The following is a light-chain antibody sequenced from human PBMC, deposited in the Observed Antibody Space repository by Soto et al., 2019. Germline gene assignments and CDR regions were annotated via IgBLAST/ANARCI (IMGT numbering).Light chain of an antibody. CDR2: DVT. J-gene: IGLJ1*01. CDR1: SSNVGGYNY. V-gene: IGLV2-11*01. Sequence: QSALTQPRSVSGSPGQSVTISCTGTSSNVGGYNYVSWYQQHPGKAPKLMISDVTNRPSGVPDRFSGSKSGNTASLTISGLPPEDEADYYCCSYAGTYIHYVFGSGTKVTVL. CDR3: CSYAGTYIHYV.